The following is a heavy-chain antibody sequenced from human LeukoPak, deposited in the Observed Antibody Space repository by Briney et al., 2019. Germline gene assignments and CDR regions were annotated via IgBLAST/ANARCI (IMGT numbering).Heavy chain of an antibody. Sequence: ASVKVSCKASGYTFTSYAMNWVRQAPGRGLEWMGWINTNTGNPTYAQGFTGRFVFSLDTSVSTAYLQISSLKAEDTAVYYCAREPGGIAAAGTFDFDYWGQGTLVTVSS. D-gene: IGHD6-13*01. CDR2: INTNTGNP. V-gene: IGHV7-4-1*02. CDR1: GYTFTSYA. J-gene: IGHJ4*02. CDR3: AREPGGIAAAGTFDFDY.